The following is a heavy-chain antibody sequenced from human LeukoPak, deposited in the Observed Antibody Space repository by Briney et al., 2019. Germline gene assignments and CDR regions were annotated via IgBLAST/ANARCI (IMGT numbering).Heavy chain of an antibody. CDR1: GGSISSYY. CDR2: IYYSGST. J-gene: IGHJ6*03. Sequence: PSETLSLTCTVSGGSISSYYWSWLRQPPGKGLEWIGYIYYSGSTNYNPSLKSRVTISEDTSKNQFPLKLSSVTAADTAVYYCARDRSYYMDVWGKGTTVTISS. V-gene: IGHV4-59*01. CDR3: ARDRSYYMDV.